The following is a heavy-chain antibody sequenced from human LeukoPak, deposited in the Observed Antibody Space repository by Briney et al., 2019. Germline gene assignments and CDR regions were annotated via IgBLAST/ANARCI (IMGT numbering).Heavy chain of an antibody. CDR2: ILFTGST. CDR3: ARERDRGGSHYGMDV. CDR1: GGSISNYY. V-gene: IGHV4-59*01. D-gene: IGHD2-15*01. Sequence: SETLSLTCTVSGGSISNYYWSWIRQPPGKGPEWIGYILFTGSTNYNPSLKSRVTFSVDTSKNRFSLKLSSVTAADTAVYYCARERDRGGSHYGMDVWGKGTTVTVSS. J-gene: IGHJ6*04.